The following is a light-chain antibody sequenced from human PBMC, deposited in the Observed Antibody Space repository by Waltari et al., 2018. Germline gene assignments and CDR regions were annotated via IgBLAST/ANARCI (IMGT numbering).Light chain of an antibody. CDR1: SSNIGSNR. Sequence: QSVLTQPPSASGPPGQGVTISCSGRSSNIGSNRVHWYQQLPGTAPKLLIFSDNQRPSGVPDRFSGSKSGNSASLAISGLQSDDEAHYYCAAWDDSLNSVLFGGGTKLTVL. CDR2: SDN. J-gene: IGLJ2*01. CDR3: AAWDDSLNSVL. V-gene: IGLV1-44*01.